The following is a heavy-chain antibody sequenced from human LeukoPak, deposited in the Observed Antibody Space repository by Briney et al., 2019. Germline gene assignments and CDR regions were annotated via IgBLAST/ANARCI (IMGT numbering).Heavy chain of an antibody. CDR2: ISSGGSYI. CDR1: GFTFSSFS. D-gene: IGHD1-26*01. J-gene: IGHJ4*02. V-gene: IGHV3-21*01. CDR3: ARDSGSSEYYFDY. Sequence: GGSLRLSCAASGFTFSSFSLNWVRQAPGKGLEWVSSISSGGSYIYYADSVKGRFTISRDNAKNTLYLQMNSLRAEDTAVYYCARDSGSSEYYFDYWGQGTLVTVSS.